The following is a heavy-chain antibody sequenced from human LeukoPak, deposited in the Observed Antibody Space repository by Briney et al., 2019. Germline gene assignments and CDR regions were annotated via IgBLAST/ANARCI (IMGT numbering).Heavy chain of an antibody. J-gene: IGHJ3*01. Sequence: PSGTLSLTCTVSGAHISNYYWTWVRQSAAQGLEWIGRLHASESTIYNPSLKSRVTMSIDTSKDQLSLTLTSVTAADSAVYYCASLSSGAAFDVWGQGTVVTVSS. V-gene: IGHV4-4*07. CDR1: GAHISNYY. D-gene: IGHD3-22*01. CDR2: LHASEST. CDR3: ASLSSGAAFDV.